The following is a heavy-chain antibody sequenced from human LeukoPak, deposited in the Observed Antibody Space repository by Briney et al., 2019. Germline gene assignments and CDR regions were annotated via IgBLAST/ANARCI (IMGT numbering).Heavy chain of an antibody. D-gene: IGHD6-19*01. V-gene: IGHV3-30-3*01. J-gene: IGHJ4*02. CDR3: ARDLGNYGWGNHFDY. Sequence: PGGSLRLSCAASGLTFSDYAMHWVRQAPGKGLEWLGVISYDGNYNHYADCVKGRFTVSRDNSKNTVYLHMSSLKPEDTAVYYCARDLGNYGWGNHFDYWGQGTLVTVSS. CDR1: GLTFSDYA. CDR2: ISYDGNYN.